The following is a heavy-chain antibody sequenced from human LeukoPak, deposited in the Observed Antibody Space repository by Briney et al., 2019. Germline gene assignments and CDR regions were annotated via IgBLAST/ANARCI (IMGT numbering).Heavy chain of an antibody. CDR3: ARARGSSGWYWFDP. V-gene: IGHV4-61*01. CDR1: GVSVSSGSYY. J-gene: IGHJ5*02. Sequence: QSSETLSLTCTVSGVSVSSGSYYWSWIRQPPGKGLEWIGYIYYSRSTNYNPSLKSRVTISVDTSKNRFSLKLSSVTAADTAVYYCARARGSSGWYWFDPWGQGTLVTVSS. D-gene: IGHD6-19*01. CDR2: IYYSRST.